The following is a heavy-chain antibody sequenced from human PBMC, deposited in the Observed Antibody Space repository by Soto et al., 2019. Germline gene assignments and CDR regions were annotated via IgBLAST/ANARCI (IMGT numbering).Heavy chain of an antibody. CDR3: AKDGAVTRNRWPDAFDV. D-gene: IGHD2-15*01. CDR2: IYYSGST. J-gene: IGHJ3*01. Sequence: QVQLQESGPGLVKPSQTLSLTCTVSGGSISSGGYYWSWIRQHPGKGLEWIGYIYYSGSTYYNPSLQSRVTISVDTSKNQFSLQLSSVTAADTAVYYCAKDGAVTRNRWPDAFDVWGQGTMVTVSS. CDR1: GGSISSGGYY. V-gene: IGHV4-31*03.